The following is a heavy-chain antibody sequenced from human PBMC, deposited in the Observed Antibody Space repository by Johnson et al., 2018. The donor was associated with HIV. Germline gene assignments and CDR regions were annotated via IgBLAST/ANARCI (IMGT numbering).Heavy chain of an antibody. V-gene: IGHV3-23*01. Sequence: EVQLLESGGGLVQPGQSLRLSCAASAFSFSKYAMTWVRQAPGKGLEWVSSITGSGVTTYYTNSVKGRFTISRDNSKLFLQMNSLRAEDTAVYYCATIMSYYGRGAFDIWGQGTVVTVSS. CDR3: ATIMSYYGRGAFDI. CDR2: ITGSGVTT. D-gene: IGHD3-10*01. J-gene: IGHJ3*02. CDR1: AFSFSKYA.